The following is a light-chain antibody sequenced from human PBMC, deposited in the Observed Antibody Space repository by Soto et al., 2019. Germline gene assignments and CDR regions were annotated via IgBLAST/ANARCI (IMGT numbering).Light chain of an antibody. CDR2: DAS. CDR1: QSISSW. Sequence: DIQMTQSPSTLSASVGDRVTITCRASQSISSWLAWYQQKPGKAPKLLIYDASSLESGVPSSFSGSGSGTEFTLTISSLQPDDFATYYFQQYNSYLYTFGQGTKLEIK. CDR3: QQYNSYLYT. V-gene: IGKV1-5*01. J-gene: IGKJ2*01.